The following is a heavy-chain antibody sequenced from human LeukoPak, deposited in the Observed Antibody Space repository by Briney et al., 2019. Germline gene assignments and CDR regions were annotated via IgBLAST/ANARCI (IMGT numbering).Heavy chain of an antibody. V-gene: IGHV3-30-3*01. D-gene: IGHD3-9*01. CDR3: ARHFTTGSIDH. CDR2: ISREGSIK. CDR1: GFILSSYD. Sequence: PGRSLRLSCAASGFILSSYDMHWVRQPPGKGLEWLAVISREGSIKYRADSVRGRFTISRDNSHNTLYLQMNSLRAEDTAVYYCARHFTTGSIDHWGQGNLVTVSS. J-gene: IGHJ4*02.